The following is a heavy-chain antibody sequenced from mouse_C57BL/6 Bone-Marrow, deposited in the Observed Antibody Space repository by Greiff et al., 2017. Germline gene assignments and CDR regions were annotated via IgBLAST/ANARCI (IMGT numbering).Heavy chain of an antibody. CDR2: IYPGDGDT. D-gene: IGHD2-12*01. CDR3: ARGCYDAWFAY. J-gene: IGHJ3*01. V-gene: IGHV1-82*01. CDR1: GYAFSSSW. Sequence: QVQLQQSGPELVKPGASVKISCKASGYAFSSSWMNWVKQRPGKGLEWIGRIYPGDGDTNYNGKFKGKATLTADTSSSTAYMQRSSLTSEDSAVXFCARGCYDAWFAYWGQGTLVTVSA.